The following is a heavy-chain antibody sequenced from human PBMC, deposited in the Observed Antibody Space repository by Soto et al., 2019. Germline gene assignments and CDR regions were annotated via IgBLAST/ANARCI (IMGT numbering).Heavy chain of an antibody. CDR1: GFTFDDYA. V-gene: IGHV3-9*01. D-gene: IGHD6-19*01. CDR2: ISWNSNTI. Sequence: EVQLVESGGGLGQPGRSLRLSCAASGFTFDDYAMHWVRQAPGKGLEWVSGISWNSNTIGYADSVKGRFTISRDNAKNSLYLQMDSLRAEDTALYYCAKDLASSDIRSGSIGFDYWGQGARITVAS. J-gene: IGHJ4*02. CDR3: AKDLASSDIRSGSIGFDY.